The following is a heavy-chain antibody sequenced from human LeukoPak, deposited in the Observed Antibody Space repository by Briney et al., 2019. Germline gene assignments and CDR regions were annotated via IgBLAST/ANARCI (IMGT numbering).Heavy chain of an antibody. V-gene: IGHV3-30-3*01. CDR1: GFTFSSYA. J-gene: IGHJ3*02. D-gene: IGHD1-7*01. Sequence: GGSLRLSCAASGFTFSSYAMHWVRQAPDKGLEWVAVISYDGSNKYYADSVKGRFTISRDNSKNTLYLQMNSLRAEDTAVYYCARDRWYNWNYEAFDIWGQGTMVTVSS. CDR2: ISYDGSNK. CDR3: ARDRWYNWNYEAFDI.